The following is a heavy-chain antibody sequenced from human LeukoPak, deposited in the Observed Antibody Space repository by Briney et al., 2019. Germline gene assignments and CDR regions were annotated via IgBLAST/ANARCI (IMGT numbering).Heavy chain of an antibody. V-gene: IGHV1-46*01. J-gene: IGHJ3*02. CDR2: INPSGGST. CDR1: GYTFTSYY. Sequence: ASVKVSCKASGYTFTSYYMHWVRQAPGQGLEWMGIINPSGGSTSYAQKFQGRVTMTRDMSTSTVYMELSSLRSEDTAVYYCARDRPTDTMIVVAPRAFDIWGQGTMVTVSS. CDR3: ARDRPTDTMIVVAPRAFDI. D-gene: IGHD3-22*01.